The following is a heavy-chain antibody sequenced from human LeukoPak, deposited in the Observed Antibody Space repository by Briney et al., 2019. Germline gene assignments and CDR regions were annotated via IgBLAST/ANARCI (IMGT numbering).Heavy chain of an antibody. CDR2: IYHSGST. CDR3: ARSPEYSYGYLVY. CDR1: GYSISSGYY. Sequence: SETLSLTCTVSGYSISSGYYWGWIRQPPGKGLEWIGSIYHSGSTYYNPSLKSRATISVDTSKNQFSLKLSSVTAADTAVYYCARSPEYSYGYLVYWGQGTLVTVSS. D-gene: IGHD5-18*01. J-gene: IGHJ4*02. V-gene: IGHV4-38-2*02.